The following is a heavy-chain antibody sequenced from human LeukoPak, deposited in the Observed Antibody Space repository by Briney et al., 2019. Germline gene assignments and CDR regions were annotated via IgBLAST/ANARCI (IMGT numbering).Heavy chain of an antibody. CDR2: ISYDGSNK. V-gene: IGHV3-30*03. Sequence: PGRSLRLSCVASGFTFSTYGMHWVRQAPGKGLEWVAVISYDGSNKYYADSVKGRFTISRDNSKNTLYLQMNSLRAEDTAVYYCARERRITMVRGAFYYYGMDVWGQGTTVTVSS. J-gene: IGHJ6*02. CDR1: GFTFSTYG. CDR3: ARERRITMVRGAFYYYGMDV. D-gene: IGHD3-10*01.